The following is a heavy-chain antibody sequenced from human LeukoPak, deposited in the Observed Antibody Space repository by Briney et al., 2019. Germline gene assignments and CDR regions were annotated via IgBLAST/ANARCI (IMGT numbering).Heavy chain of an antibody. D-gene: IGHD3-22*01. Sequence: GESLKISCKGSGYSFTSYWIGWVRQMPGKGLEWMGIIYPGDPDTRYSPSLQGQVTIPADKSISTAYLQWSSLKASDTAMYYCASNYDSSGYPDAFDIWGQGTMVTVSS. CDR1: GYSFTSYW. CDR3: ASNYDSSGYPDAFDI. J-gene: IGHJ3*02. V-gene: IGHV5-51*01. CDR2: IYPGDPDT.